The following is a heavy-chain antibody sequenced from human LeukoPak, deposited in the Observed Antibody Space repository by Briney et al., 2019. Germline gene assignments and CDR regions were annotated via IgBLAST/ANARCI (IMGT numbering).Heavy chain of an antibody. D-gene: IGHD3-22*01. CDR1: GYSISSSNW. CDR3: ARGVYYDSSGYSEGFAFDI. J-gene: IGHJ3*02. V-gene: IGHV4-28*03. Sequence: SDTLSLTCAVSGYSISSSNWWGWIRQPPGKGLEWIGYIYYSGSTYYNPSLKSRVTISVDTSKNQFSLKLSSVTAADTAVYYCARGVYYDSSGYSEGFAFDIWGQGTMVTVSS. CDR2: IYYSGST.